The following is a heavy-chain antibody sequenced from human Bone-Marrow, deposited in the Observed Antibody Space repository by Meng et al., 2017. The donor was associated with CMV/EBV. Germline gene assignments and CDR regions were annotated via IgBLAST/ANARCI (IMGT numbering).Heavy chain of an antibody. J-gene: IGHJ6*02. V-gene: IGHV3-30-3*01. Sequence: GGSLRLSCAASGFTFSSYAMHWVRQAPSKGLEWVAVISYDGSNKYYADSVKGRFTISRDNAKNSLYLQMNSLRAEDTAVYYCARGGWDYDFWSGYHGGMDVWGQGTTVTVSS. D-gene: IGHD3-3*01. CDR1: GFTFSSYA. CDR2: ISYDGSNK. CDR3: ARGGWDYDFWSGYHGGMDV.